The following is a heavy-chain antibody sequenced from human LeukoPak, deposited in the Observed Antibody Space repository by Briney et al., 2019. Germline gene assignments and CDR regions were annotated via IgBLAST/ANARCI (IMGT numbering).Heavy chain of an antibody. CDR2: IYYSGST. D-gene: IGHD6-19*01. Sequence: SETLSLTCTVSGGSISSSSYYWGWIRQPPGKGLEWIGSIYYSGSTYYNPSLKSRVTISVDTSKNQFSLKLSSVTAADTVVYYCATEAAVTGNIDYWGQGILVTVSS. V-gene: IGHV4-39*07. J-gene: IGHJ4*02. CDR1: GGSISSSSYY. CDR3: ATEAAVTGNIDY.